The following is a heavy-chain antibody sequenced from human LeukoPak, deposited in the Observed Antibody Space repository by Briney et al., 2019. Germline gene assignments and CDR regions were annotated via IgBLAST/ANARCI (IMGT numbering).Heavy chain of an antibody. D-gene: IGHD2-15*01. CDR3: VRATPWPYYYGMDV. J-gene: IGHJ6*02. Sequence: GGSLRLSCAASGFTFSDYYMSWIRQAPGKGLEWVSYISSSGSTIYYADSVKGRFTISRDNAKNSLYLQMNSLRAEDTAVYYCVRATPWPYYYGMDVWGQGTTVTVSS. CDR1: GFTFSDYY. CDR2: ISSSGSTI. V-gene: IGHV3-11*01.